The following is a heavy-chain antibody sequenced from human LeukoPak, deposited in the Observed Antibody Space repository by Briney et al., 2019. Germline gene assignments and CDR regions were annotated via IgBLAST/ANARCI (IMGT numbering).Heavy chain of an antibody. CDR1: GGSISSGGYS. Sequence: SQTLSLTCAVSGGSISSGGYSWSWIRQPPGKGLEWIGYIYHSGSTYYNPSLKSRVTISVDRSKNQFSLKLSSVTAADTAVYYCARGGYGDPPDYWGQGTLVTVSS. CDR2: IYHSGST. CDR3: ARGGYGDPPDY. J-gene: IGHJ4*02. D-gene: IGHD4-17*01. V-gene: IGHV4-30-2*01.